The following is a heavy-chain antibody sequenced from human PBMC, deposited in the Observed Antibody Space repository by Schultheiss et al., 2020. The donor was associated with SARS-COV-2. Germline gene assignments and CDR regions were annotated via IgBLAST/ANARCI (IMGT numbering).Heavy chain of an antibody. CDR1: GGSISSYY. CDR2: IYTSGST. J-gene: IGHJ4*02. Sequence: SETLSLTCTVSGGSISSYYWSWIRQPPGKGLEWIGRIYTSGSTNYNPSLKSRVTISVDTSKNQFSLKLSSVTAEDTAVYYCAREYYYGSGSQTSAVSYWGQGTLVTVSS. V-gene: IGHV4-4*08. D-gene: IGHD3-10*01. CDR3: AREYYYGSGSQTSAVSY.